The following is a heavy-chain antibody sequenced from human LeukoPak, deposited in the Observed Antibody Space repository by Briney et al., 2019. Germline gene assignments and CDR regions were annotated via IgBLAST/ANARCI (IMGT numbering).Heavy chain of an antibody. CDR1: GFRFSHYG. CDR2: ISSSGTTI. CDR3: ARVAVTINWFDP. J-gene: IGHJ5*02. D-gene: IGHD4-17*01. V-gene: IGHV3-48*04. Sequence: GGSLRLSCEGFGFRFSHYGMNWVRQAPGKGLEWVSYISSSGTTIYYADSVKGRFTISRDNAKNSLYLQMNSLRAEDTAVYYCARVAVTINWFDPWGQGTLVTVSS.